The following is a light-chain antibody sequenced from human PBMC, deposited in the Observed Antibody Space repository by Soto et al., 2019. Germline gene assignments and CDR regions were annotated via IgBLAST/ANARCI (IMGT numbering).Light chain of an antibody. CDR1: SSDVGAYNY. CDR3: CSYAGTYSDV. Sequence: QSVLTQPRSVSGSPGQSVTISCTGTSSDVGAYNYVSWYQQHPGKAPKFMIYDVSKRPSGVPDRFSGSKSGNTASLTISGLQAEAEADYHCCSYAGTYSDVFGTGTKVTVL. J-gene: IGLJ1*01. CDR2: DVS. V-gene: IGLV2-11*01.